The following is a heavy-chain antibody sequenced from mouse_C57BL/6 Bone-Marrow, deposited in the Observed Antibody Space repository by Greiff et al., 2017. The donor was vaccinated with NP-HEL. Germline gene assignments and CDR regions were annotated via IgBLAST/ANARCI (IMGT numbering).Heavy chain of an antibody. Sequence: EVMLVESGGGLVQPGGSLSLSCEASGFTFTDYYMSWVRQPPGKALEWLGFIRNTANGYTTEYSASVKGRFTISRDNSQSILYLQMNALRAEDSATYYCARLLLRGCAYWGQGTLVTVSA. V-gene: IGHV7-3*01. CDR2: IRNTANGYTT. CDR1: GFTFTDYY. J-gene: IGHJ3*01. CDR3: ARLLLRGCAY. D-gene: IGHD1-1*01.